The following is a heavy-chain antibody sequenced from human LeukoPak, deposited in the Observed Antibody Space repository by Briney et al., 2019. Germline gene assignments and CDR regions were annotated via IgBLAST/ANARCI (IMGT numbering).Heavy chain of an antibody. CDR3: AGSGAIFGVVRPRAFDI. Sequence: PSETLSLTCTVSGSSISSGGYYWSWIRQPPGKGLEWIGYIYHSGSTYYNPSLKSRVTISVDRSKNQFSLKLSSVTAADTAVYYCAGSGAIFGVVRPRAFDIWGQGTMVTVSS. D-gene: IGHD3-3*01. CDR2: IYHSGST. CDR1: GSSISSGGYY. V-gene: IGHV4-30-2*01. J-gene: IGHJ3*02.